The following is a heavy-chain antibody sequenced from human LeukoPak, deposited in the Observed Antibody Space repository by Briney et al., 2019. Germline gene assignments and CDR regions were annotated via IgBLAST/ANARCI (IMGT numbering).Heavy chain of an antibody. D-gene: IGHD2/OR15-2a*01. Sequence: AAVKVSCKVSGYTLTELSMQWVRQTPEKGLEWRGGFDPEDGETIYARKFQGRVTITEDTSADTDYMELSRLRSEDMAVYYCATVGGREYSDAFDIWGEGTMVTVSS. CDR1: GYTLTELS. CDR3: ATVGGREYSDAFDI. V-gene: IGHV1-24*01. J-gene: IGHJ3*02. CDR2: FDPEDGET.